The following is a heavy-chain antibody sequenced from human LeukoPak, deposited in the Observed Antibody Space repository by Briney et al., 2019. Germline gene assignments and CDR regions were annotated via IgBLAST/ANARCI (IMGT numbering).Heavy chain of an antibody. CDR3: AKEGQNIVVVPADSPYFDY. V-gene: IGHV3-23*01. CDR1: GFTFSSYA. Sequence: GGSLRLSCAASGFTFSSYATSWVRQAPGKGLEWVSAISGSGGSAYYADSVKGRFTISRDNSKNTLYLQMNSLRAEDTAVYYCAKEGQNIVVVPADSPYFDYWGQGTLVTISS. J-gene: IGHJ4*02. D-gene: IGHD2-2*01. CDR2: ISGSGGSA.